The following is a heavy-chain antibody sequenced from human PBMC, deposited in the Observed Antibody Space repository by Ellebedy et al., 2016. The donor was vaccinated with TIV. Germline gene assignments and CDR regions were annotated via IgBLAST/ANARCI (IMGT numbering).Heavy chain of an antibody. V-gene: IGHV1-18*01. CDR3: GRDKNFVIGDY. J-gene: IGHJ4*02. CDR1: GYSFTNYG. CDR2: ISGNNGKP. D-gene: IGHD2/OR15-2a*01. Sequence: ASVKVSCXTSGYSFTNYGITWVRQAPGQALEWVGWISGNNGKPSYAQKVQGRVTMTTDTSTNTVYMEMRSLTPDDTAMYYCGRDKNFVIGDYWGQGTLVTVSS.